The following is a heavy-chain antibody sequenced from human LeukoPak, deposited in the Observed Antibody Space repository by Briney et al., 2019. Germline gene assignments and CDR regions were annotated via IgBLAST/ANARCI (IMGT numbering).Heavy chain of an antibody. Sequence: ASVKVSCKASGYTFTRYDINWVRQATGQGLEWMGWMNPKSGNTGYAQKFQGRVTMTMSTSVRTAYMELSNLRSEDTAVYYCARGSTVDTVATPLKYWGQGTLVTVSS. J-gene: IGHJ4*02. V-gene: IGHV1-8*01. CDR2: MNPKSGNT. CDR3: ARGSTVDTVATPLKY. D-gene: IGHD5-12*01. CDR1: GYTFTRYD.